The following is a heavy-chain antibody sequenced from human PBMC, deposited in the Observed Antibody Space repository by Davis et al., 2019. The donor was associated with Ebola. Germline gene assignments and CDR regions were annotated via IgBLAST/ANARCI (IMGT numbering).Heavy chain of an antibody. J-gene: IGHJ4*02. Sequence: SLITSCTGSGYITTCYWIGWVRPLPREGLELMGIIQPGYSDTRYSPSFQGQVTISADKSIRTAYLQWSSLKASDTAMYYCAKMVITMGYFDDWGQGTVVTVSS. D-gene: IGHD3-22*01. CDR3: AKMVITMGYFDD. CDR2: IQPGYSDT. CDR1: GYITTCYW. V-gene: IGHV5-51*01.